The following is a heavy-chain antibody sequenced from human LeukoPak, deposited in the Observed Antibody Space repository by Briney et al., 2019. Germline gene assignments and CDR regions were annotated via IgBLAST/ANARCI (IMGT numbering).Heavy chain of an antibody. CDR1: GGSISSHY. Sequence: SETLSLTCTVSGGSISSHYWSWIRQPPGKGLEWIGYIYTSGSTNYNPSLKSRVTISVDTSKNQFSLKLSSVTAADTAVYYCARKYCSSTRCYDYFDYWGQGTLVTVSS. J-gene: IGHJ4*02. D-gene: IGHD2-2*01. V-gene: IGHV4-4*09. CDR3: ARKYCSSTRCYDYFDY. CDR2: IYTSGST.